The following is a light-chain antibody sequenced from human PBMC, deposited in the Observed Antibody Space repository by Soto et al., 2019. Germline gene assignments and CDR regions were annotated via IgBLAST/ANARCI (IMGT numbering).Light chain of an antibody. V-gene: IGKV1-39*01. Sequence: IQMTQYPASLSGSVGDRVTITYRASQSISSYLNWYQQKPGKAPKVLIYAASSLQSGIPSRFSGSGSGTDFTLTISSLQPEDFATYYCQQSYSIPWTSGQRAKVDIK. CDR2: AAS. CDR3: QQSYSIPWT. J-gene: IGKJ1*01. CDR1: QSISSY.